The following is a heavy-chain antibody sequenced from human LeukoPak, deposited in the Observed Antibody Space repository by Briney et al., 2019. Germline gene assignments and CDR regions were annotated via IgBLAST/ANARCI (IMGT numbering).Heavy chain of an antibody. CDR2: IRSKSYGDTT. CDR3: ATDLGGYYTGGSCYTGLYNCFDP. J-gene: IGHJ5*02. D-gene: IGHD2-15*01. V-gene: IGHV3-15*01. Sequence: GGSLRLSCAASGFSFSTAWMSWVRQAPGKGLEWVGRIRSKSYGDTTDYAAPVKGRFTISRDDSENTLYLQMSSLKIEDTAVYYCATDLGGYYTGGSCYTGLYNCFDPWGQGTLVTVSS. CDR1: GFSFSTAW.